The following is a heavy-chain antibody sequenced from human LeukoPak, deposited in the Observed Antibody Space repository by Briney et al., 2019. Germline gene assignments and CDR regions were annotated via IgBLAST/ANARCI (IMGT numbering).Heavy chain of an antibody. J-gene: IGHJ3*02. CDR1: GYTFTSYG. Sequence: ASVKLSCNASGYTFTSYGISWVRQAHGQGLEWMGWISAYNGNTNYAQKLQGRVTMTTDTSTSTAYMELRSLRSDDTAVYYCARAYPAKGMARRAFDIWGQGTMVTVSS. V-gene: IGHV1-18*01. D-gene: IGHD2-15*01. CDR2: ISAYNGNT. CDR3: ARAYPAKGMARRAFDI.